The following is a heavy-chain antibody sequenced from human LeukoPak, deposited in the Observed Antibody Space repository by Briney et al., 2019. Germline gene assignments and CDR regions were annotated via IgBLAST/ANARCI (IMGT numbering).Heavy chain of an antibody. CDR3: ARESGSYWDSLVLGSQYYFDY. D-gene: IGHD1-26*01. CDR2: IWYDGSNK. V-gene: IGHV3-33*08. J-gene: IGHJ4*02. Sequence: PGGSLRLSCAASGFTFSSYGMHWVRQAPGKGLEWVAVIWYDGSNKYYADSVKGRFTISRDNSKNTLYLQMNSLRAEDTAVYYCARESGSYWDSLVLGSQYYFDYWGQGTLVTVSS. CDR1: GFTFSSYG.